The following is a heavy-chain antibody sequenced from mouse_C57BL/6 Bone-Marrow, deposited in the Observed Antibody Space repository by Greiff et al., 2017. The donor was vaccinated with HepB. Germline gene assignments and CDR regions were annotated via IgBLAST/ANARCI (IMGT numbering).Heavy chain of an antibody. D-gene: IGHD1-1*01. J-gene: IGHJ2*01. Sequence: DVKLVESGGGLVQSGRSLRLSCATSGFTFSDFYMEWVRQAPGKGLEWIAASRNKANDYTTEYSASVKGRFIVSRDTSQSILYLQMNALRAEDTAIYYCARDALYYGYFDYWGQGTTLTVSS. V-gene: IGHV7-1*01. CDR2: SRNKANDYTT. CDR3: ARDALYYGYFDY. CDR1: GFTFSDFY.